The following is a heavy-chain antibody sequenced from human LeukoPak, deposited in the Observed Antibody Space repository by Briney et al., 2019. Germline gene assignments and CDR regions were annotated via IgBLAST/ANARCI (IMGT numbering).Heavy chain of an antibody. Sequence: GGSLRLSCAASGFTFSSYAMSWVRPAPGKGLEWVSAISGSGGSTYYADSVKGRFTISRDNSKNTLYLQMNSLRAEETAVYYCAKALYYDILTGPLGMDVWGQGTTVTVSS. CDR1: GFTFSSYA. D-gene: IGHD3-9*01. J-gene: IGHJ6*02. V-gene: IGHV3-23*01. CDR2: ISGSGGST. CDR3: AKALYYDILTGPLGMDV.